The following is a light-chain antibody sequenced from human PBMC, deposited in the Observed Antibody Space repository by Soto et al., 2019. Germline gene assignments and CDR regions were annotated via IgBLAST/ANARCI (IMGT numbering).Light chain of an antibody. CDR2: DVS. CDR1: SSDVGGYNY. CDR3: SSYTSSSTLEV. V-gene: IGLV2-14*01. J-gene: IGLJ1*01. Sequence: QSALTQPASVSGSPGQSITISCTGTSSDVGGYNYVSWYQQHPGKAPKLMIYDVSNRPSGVSNRFSGSKSGNTASLTISVLQAEDEADYYCSSYTSSSTLEVFGTGTNVTVL.